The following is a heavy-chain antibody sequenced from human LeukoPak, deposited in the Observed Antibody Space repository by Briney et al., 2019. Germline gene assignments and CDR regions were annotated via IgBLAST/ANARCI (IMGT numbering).Heavy chain of an antibody. J-gene: IGHJ5*02. Sequence: SETLSLTCTVSGDSISSSSFHWGWIRQPPGKGLEWIGYIYYSGSTNYNPSLKSRVTISVDTSKNQFSLKLSSVTAADTAVYYCASLVNNWNDDNWFDPWGQGTLVTVSS. D-gene: IGHD1-1*01. V-gene: IGHV4-61*05. CDR3: ASLVNNWNDDNWFDP. CDR2: IYYSGST. CDR1: GDSISSSSFH.